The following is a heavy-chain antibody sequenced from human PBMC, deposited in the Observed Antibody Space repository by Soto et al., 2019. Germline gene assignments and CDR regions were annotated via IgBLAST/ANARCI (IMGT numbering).Heavy chain of an antibody. D-gene: IGHD5-18*01. Sequence: QVQLVQSGTEVKKPGASVKVSCKASGYTFTSYGINWVRQAPGQGLEWLGWISPYNDNTNYAQKFQGRVTMTADTSTSTAYMELRSLRSDDTAVYYCARTRDTAMDRACFASWGQGTLVPVSS. CDR3: ARTRDTAMDRACFAS. CDR2: ISPYNDNT. J-gene: IGHJ5*01. CDR1: GYTFTSYG. V-gene: IGHV1-18*04.